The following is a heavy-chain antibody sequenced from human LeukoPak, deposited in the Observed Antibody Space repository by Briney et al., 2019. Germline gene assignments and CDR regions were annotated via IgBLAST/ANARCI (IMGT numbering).Heavy chain of an antibody. Sequence: PGGSLRLSCAASEFTFSDYYMSWIRQAPGKGLEWVSYISSSGSTIYYADSVKGRFTISRDNAKSSLYLQMNGLRAEDTAVYYCARGIGFVVVATTPFYYYAMDVWGQGTTVTVSS. D-gene: IGHD2-15*01. V-gene: IGHV3-11*01. CDR1: EFTFSDYY. CDR2: ISSSGSTI. J-gene: IGHJ6*02. CDR3: ARGIGFVVVATTPFYYYAMDV.